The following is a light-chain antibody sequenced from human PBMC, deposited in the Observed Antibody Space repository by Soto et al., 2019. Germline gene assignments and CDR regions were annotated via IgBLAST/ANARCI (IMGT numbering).Light chain of an antibody. J-gene: IGKJ2*01. CDR3: QQYNSHSSYT. CDR2: KAS. CDR1: QSNNTW. V-gene: IGKV1-5*03. Sequence: DIQMTQSPSTLSASVGDRVTITCRASQSNNTWLAWYQQKPGKAPKLLIYKASSLGSGVPSRFSGSGSGTEFTLTISSLQPDDFAIYYCQQYNSHSSYTFGQGTKLEIK.